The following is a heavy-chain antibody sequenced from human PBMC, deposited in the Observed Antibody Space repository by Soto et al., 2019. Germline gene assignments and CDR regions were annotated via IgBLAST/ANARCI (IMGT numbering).Heavy chain of an antibody. D-gene: IGHD2-2*01. Sequence: SQTLSLTCAISGDSVSSNSAAWNWIRQSPSRGLEWLGRTYYRSKWYNDYAVSVKSRITINPDTSKNQFSLQLNSVTPEDTAVYYCARGGVEDIVLIPAAAYGMDVWGQGTTGTVSS. CDR2: TYYRSKWYN. J-gene: IGHJ6*02. CDR3: ARGGVEDIVLIPAAAYGMDV. CDR1: GDSVSSNSAA. V-gene: IGHV6-1*01.